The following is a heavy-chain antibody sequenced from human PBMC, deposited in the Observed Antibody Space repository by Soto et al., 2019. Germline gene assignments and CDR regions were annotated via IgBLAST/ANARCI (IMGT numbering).Heavy chain of an antibody. CDR1: GFTFSRYS. CDR3: ARGISDYVVVVPAARXV. J-gene: IGHJ6*02. D-gene: IGHD2-2*01. Sequence: GGSLRLSCAASGFTFSRYSMNWVRQAPGKGLEWVSSVSSSSSHIYYAYSVKVRLTINRDNYDNSLYLQMNSLRADDTAVYFCARGISDYVVVVPAARXVWGQGTTVT. CDR2: VSSSSSHI. V-gene: IGHV3-21*01.